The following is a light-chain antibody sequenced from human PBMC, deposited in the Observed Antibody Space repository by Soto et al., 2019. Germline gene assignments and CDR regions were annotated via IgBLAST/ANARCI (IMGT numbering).Light chain of an antibody. CDR3: QQYDSSST. CDR1: QNIRSW. CDR2: KAS. Sequence: LSASVGDRVTITCRASQNIRSWLAWYQQKPGKAPRLLIYKASSLESGVPSRFSGSGSGTEFTLTISSLQPDDSATYYCQQYDSSSTFGGGTKLDIK. V-gene: IGKV1-5*03. J-gene: IGKJ4*02.